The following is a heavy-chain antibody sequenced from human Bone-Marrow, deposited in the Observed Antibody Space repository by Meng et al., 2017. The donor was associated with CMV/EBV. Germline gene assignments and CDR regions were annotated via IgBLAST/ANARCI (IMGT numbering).Heavy chain of an antibody. Sequence: GESLKISCAASGFTFSSYSMNWVRQAPGKGLEWVSSISSSSSYIYYADSVKGRFTISRDDAKNSLYLQMNSLRAEDTAVYYCAKDRGQQWLDWAVMDVWGQGTTVTVSS. V-gene: IGHV3-21*01. CDR3: AKDRGQQWLDWAVMDV. J-gene: IGHJ6*02. CDR1: GFTFSSYS. CDR2: ISSSSSYI. D-gene: IGHD3/OR15-3a*01.